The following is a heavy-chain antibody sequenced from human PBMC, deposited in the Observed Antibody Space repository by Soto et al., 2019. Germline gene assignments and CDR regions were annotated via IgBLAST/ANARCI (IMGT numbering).Heavy chain of an antibody. CDR3: AKDRKDDSSGYSLPFDY. Sequence: GGSLRLSCAASGFTFSSYAMSWVRQAPGKGLEWVSAISGSGGSTYYADSVKGRFTISRDNSKNTLYLQMNSLRAEDTAVYYCAKDRKDDSSGYSLPFDYWGQGTLVTASS. D-gene: IGHD3-22*01. CDR2: ISGSGGST. V-gene: IGHV3-23*01. CDR1: GFTFSSYA. J-gene: IGHJ4*02.